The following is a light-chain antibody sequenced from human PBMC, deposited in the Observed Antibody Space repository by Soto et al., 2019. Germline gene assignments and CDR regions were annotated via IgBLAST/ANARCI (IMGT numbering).Light chain of an antibody. CDR3: QQRSKWPVT. J-gene: IGKJ4*01. V-gene: IGKV3-11*01. CDR2: DAT. Sequence: EIVLTQSPATLSLSPGERATLSSRASQSVNSYLAWYQQKPGQAPRLLIYDATSRATGIPARFSGSGSGTDFTLTISSLEPEDFAVYYCQQRSKWPVTFGGGTKVEIK. CDR1: QSVNSY.